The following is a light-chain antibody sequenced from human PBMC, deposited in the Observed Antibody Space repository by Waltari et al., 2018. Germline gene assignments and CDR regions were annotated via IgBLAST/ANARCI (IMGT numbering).Light chain of an antibody. CDR1: SLRSYY. CDR2: DQN. V-gene: IGLV3-19*01. Sequence: SSELTQDPAVSVAMGQTVRITCQGNSLRSYYASWYQQRPEQAPRLVMFDQNNRPSGVPDRFSGSNSDNTASLTITGAQAEDEASYYCHSRDASGVGGSFGGGTKLTVL. J-gene: IGLJ2*01. CDR3: HSRDASGVGGS.